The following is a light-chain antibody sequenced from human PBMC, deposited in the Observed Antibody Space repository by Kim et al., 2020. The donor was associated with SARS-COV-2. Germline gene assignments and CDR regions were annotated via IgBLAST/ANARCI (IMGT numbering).Light chain of an antibody. V-gene: IGKV1-5*03. CDR3: QHYIRFPYT. CDR1: QIVDTY. CDR2: QAS. Sequence: DIQMTQSPSTLSASVGDRVTITCRASQIVDTYLAWYQQKPGKAPNLLIYQASNLQIGVPSRFSGSGSGAEFTLTISSLQPDDFATYYCQHYIRFPYTFGQVTKLEI. J-gene: IGKJ2*01.